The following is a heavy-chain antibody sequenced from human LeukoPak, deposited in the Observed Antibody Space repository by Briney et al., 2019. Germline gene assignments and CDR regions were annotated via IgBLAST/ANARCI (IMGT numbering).Heavy chain of an antibody. Sequence: GGSLRLSCAASGFTVSNNYMSWVRRAAGKGLEWVALIYSAGGTYYADSVKGRFTISRDNSKNTLHLQMNSLRAEDTAVYYCVRHSGELGAWGQGTLVTVSS. CDR3: VRHSGELGA. J-gene: IGHJ5*02. V-gene: IGHV3-53*01. D-gene: IGHD2-21*01. CDR2: IYSAGGT. CDR1: GFTVSNNY.